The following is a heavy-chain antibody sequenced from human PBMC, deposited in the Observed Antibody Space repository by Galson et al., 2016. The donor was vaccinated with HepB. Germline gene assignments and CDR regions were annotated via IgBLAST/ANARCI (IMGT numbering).Heavy chain of an antibody. Sequence: QSGAAVKKPGESLTISCRGSGYSFTGYWIAWVRQMPGKGLEWIGIIYPDDSDTRHNPSLKSRVTITLDTSNNQLSLRLSPVTAANTAVYYCARVLIVLVPAALFDIWGQGTMVTVSS. D-gene: IGHD2-2*01. CDR2: IYPDDSDT. J-gene: IGHJ3*02. V-gene: IGHV5-51*06. CDR1: GYSFTGYW. CDR3: ARVLIVLVPAALFDI.